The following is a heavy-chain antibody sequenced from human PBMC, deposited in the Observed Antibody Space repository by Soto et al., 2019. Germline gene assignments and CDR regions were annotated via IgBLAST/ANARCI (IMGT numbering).Heavy chain of an antibody. CDR2: ISGSGGST. J-gene: IGHJ6*03. Sequence: GGSLRLSCAASGFTFSSYAMSWVRQAPGKGLEWVSAISGSGGSTYYADSVKGRFTISKDNSKNTLYLQMNSLRAEDTAVYYCAKERDSYYGSWSYRYYYYYMDVWDKGTTVTISS. V-gene: IGHV3-23*01. CDR1: GFTFSSYA. CDR3: AKERDSYYGSWSYRYYYYYMDV. D-gene: IGHD3-10*01.